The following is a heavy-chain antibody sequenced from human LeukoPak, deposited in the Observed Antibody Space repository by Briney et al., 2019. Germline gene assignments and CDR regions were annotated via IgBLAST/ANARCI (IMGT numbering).Heavy chain of an antibody. Sequence: ASVKVSCKASGYTFTGYYMHWVRQAPGQGLEWMGWINPNSGGTNYAQKFQGRVTMTRDTSISTAYMELSRLRSDDTAVYYCARETHAIFGAVSTSLDYWGQGTLVTVSS. D-gene: IGHD3-3*01. CDR3: ARETHAIFGAVSTSLDY. V-gene: IGHV1-2*02. J-gene: IGHJ4*02. CDR1: GYTFTGYY. CDR2: INPNSGGT.